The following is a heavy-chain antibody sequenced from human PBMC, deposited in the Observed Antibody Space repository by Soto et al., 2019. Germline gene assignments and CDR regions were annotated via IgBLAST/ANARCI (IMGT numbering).Heavy chain of an antibody. Sequence: QIQLVESGGGVVQPGTSQKLSCTASGFALSSYGMHWVRQAPGKGLEWVSVISYNGNNKYYADSVRGRFTISRDNSRSTLYLPMDSLRPEDTAVYYCAKDRGHLAVAAITGGGDFDKWGQGTTVTVSS. D-gene: IGHD6-19*01. CDR3: AKDRGHLAVAAITGGGDFDK. V-gene: IGHV3-30*18. J-gene: IGHJ3*01. CDR2: ISYNGNNK. CDR1: GFALSSYG.